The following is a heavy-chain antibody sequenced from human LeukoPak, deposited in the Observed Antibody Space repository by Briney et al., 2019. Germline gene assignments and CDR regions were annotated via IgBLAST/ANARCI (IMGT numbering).Heavy chain of an antibody. CDR1: GFTFSSYW. CDR2: INSDGSST. J-gene: IGHJ6*02. CDR3: AREQWLVGGYYGMDV. D-gene: IGHD6-19*01. V-gene: IGHV3-74*01. Sequence: PGGSLRLSCAASGFTFSSYWMHWVRQAPGKGLVWVSRINSDGSSTSYADSVKGRFTISRDNAKNTLYLQMNSLRAEDTAVYYCAREQWLVGGYYGMDVWGQGTLVTVSS.